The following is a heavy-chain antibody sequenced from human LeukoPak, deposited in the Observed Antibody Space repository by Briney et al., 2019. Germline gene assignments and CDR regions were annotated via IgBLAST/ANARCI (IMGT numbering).Heavy chain of an antibody. D-gene: IGHD6-19*01. CDR3: ARDRYSSGWYDTNWFDP. CDR1: GFTFSSYA. CDR2: ISDDGINK. V-gene: IGHV3-30-3*01. Sequence: GRSLRLSCAASGFTFSSYAMHWVRQAPGKGLEWVVVISDDGINKYYADSVKGRFTISRDNSKNTLYLQMNSLRAEDTAVYFCARDRYSSGWYDTNWFDPWGQGTLVTVSS. J-gene: IGHJ5*02.